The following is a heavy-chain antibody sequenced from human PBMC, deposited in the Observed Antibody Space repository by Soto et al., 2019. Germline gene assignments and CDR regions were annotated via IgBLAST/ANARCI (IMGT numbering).Heavy chain of an antibody. Sequence: ASVKVSCKASGGTFSSYAISWVRQAPGKGLEWMGGIIPILGIANYAQKFQGRVTITADKSTSTAYMELSSLRSEDTAVYYCARDGAGTTRYYGMDVWGQGTTVTVSS. CDR2: IIPILGIA. CDR1: GGTFSSYA. D-gene: IGHD1-7*01. V-gene: IGHV1-69*10. CDR3: ARDGAGTTRYYGMDV. J-gene: IGHJ6*02.